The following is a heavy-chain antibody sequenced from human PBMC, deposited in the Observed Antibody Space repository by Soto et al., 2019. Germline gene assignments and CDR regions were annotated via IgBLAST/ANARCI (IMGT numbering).Heavy chain of an antibody. Sequence: GSLRLSCAASGFTVSSNYMSWVRQAPGKGLEWVSVIYSGGSTYYADSVKGRFTISRHNSKNTLYLQMNSLRAEDTAVYYCARASSSSSEYFQHWGQGTLVTVSS. CDR2: IYSGGST. J-gene: IGHJ1*01. V-gene: IGHV3-53*04. D-gene: IGHD6-6*01. CDR1: GFTVSSNY. CDR3: ARASSSSSEYFQH.